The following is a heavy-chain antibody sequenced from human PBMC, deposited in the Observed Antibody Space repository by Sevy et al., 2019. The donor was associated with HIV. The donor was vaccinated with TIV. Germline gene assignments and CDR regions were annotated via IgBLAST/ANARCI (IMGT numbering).Heavy chain of an antibody. V-gene: IGHV3-30*18. Sequence: GGSLRLSCAASGFTFNIYGMHWVRQAPGKGLEWVAVISNDGNNKYYADSVKGRFTISRDNSKNTLFLQKDSLRAEDTAVYYCAKDLRAAVGPFDYWGQGTLVTVSS. D-gene: IGHD6-13*01. CDR3: AKDLRAAVGPFDY. CDR2: ISNDGNNK. J-gene: IGHJ4*02. CDR1: GFTFNIYG.